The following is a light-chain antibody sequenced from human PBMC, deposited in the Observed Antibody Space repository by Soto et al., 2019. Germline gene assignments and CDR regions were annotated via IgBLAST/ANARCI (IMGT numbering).Light chain of an antibody. Sequence: QSVLTQPPSASGSPGQSVTISCTGTSSDVGAYNYVSWYQHHTGKAPKLLIYEVYKRASGVPDRFSGFKSGNTASLLVSGLQAEDEADYYCTSYAGSNNVIFGGGTKVTVL. CDR3: TSYAGSNNVI. CDR2: EVY. J-gene: IGLJ2*01. V-gene: IGLV2-8*01. CDR1: SSDVGAYNY.